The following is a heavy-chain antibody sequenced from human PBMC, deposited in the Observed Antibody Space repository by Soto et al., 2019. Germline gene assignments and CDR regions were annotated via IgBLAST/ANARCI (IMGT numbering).Heavy chain of an antibody. J-gene: IGHJ6*02. V-gene: IGHV3-11*01. CDR2: ISSSGSTI. CDR3: AREVVQSAAIPPYGMDV. D-gene: IGHD6-25*01. Sequence: QVQLVESGGGLVKPGGSLRLSCAASGFTFSDYYMSWIRQAPGKGLEWVSYISSSGSTIYYADSVKGRFTISRDNAKNSLYLQMNILRAEDTAVYYCAREVVQSAAIPPYGMDVWGQGTTVTVSS. CDR1: GFTFSDYY.